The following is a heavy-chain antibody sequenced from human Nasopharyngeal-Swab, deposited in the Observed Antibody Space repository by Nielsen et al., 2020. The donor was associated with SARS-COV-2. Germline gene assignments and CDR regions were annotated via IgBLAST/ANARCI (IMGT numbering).Heavy chain of an antibody. J-gene: IGHJ4*02. V-gene: IGHV4-39*07. Sequence: SETLSLTCTVSGGSITSSSYYWGWIRQPPGKGLEWIGTVSYTGTTYYNPSLRSRVTISLDTSKSQFSLELNSVTAADTAVYYCARWDTVVVTAVDSWGQGTLVIVSS. CDR2: VSYTGTT. CDR3: ARWDTVVVTAVDS. D-gene: IGHD2-21*02. CDR1: GGSITSSSYY.